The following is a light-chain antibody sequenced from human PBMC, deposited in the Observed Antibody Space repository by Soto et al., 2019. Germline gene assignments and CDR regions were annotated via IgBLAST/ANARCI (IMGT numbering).Light chain of an antibody. CDR1: QSVSSN. Sequence: EIVMTQSPATLSVSPGERATLSCRASQSVSSNLAWYQQKPGQAPRLLIYGASTRATGIPARFSGSGSGTEFTLTISSLQSEDFAVYHCQQYNNWPQTSGQGTKLEIK. V-gene: IGKV3D-15*01. J-gene: IGKJ2*01. CDR2: GAS. CDR3: QQYNNWPQT.